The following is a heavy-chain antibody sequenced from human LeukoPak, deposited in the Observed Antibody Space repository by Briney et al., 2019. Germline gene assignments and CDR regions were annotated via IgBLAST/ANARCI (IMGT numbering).Heavy chain of an antibody. V-gene: IGHV1-8*03. D-gene: IGHD2-15*01. CDR2: MNPNSGNT. CDR1: VYTFTSYF. J-gene: IGHJ4*02. Sequence: ASVTVSCKASVYTFTSYFMHWVRQATGQGLEWMGWMNPNSGNTGYAQKFQGRVTITSNTYISTAYLELSSRRSEDTAVYYCARGCVGGGSCDGFDCWGEGTLVSASS. CDR3: ARGCVGGGSCDGFDC.